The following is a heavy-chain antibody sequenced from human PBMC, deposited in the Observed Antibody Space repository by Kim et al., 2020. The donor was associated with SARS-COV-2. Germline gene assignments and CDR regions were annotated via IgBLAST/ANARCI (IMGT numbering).Heavy chain of an antibody. Sequence: KFQGRVTITADESTSTAYMELSSLRSEDTAVYYCAREIAVAGTALWWFDPWGQGTLVTVSS. CDR3: AREIAVAGTALWWFDP. D-gene: IGHD6-19*01. J-gene: IGHJ5*02. V-gene: IGHV1-69*01.